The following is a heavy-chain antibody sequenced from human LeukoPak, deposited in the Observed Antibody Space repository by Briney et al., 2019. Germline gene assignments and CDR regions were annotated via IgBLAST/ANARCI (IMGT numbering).Heavy chain of an antibody. V-gene: IGHV3-9*01. Sequence: PAGGSLRLSCAASGFTFDDYAMHWVRQAPGKGLEWVSGISWNSGSIGYADSVKGRFTISRDNAKNSLYLQMNSLRAEDTAVYYCARDTDDFQGLDIWGQGTRVTVSS. CDR3: ARDTDDFQGLDI. CDR2: ISWNSGSI. D-gene: IGHD3-3*01. CDR1: GFTFDDYA. J-gene: IGHJ3*02.